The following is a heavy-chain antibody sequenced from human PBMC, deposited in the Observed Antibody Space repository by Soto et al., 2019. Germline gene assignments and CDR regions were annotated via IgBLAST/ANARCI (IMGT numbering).Heavy chain of an antibody. CDR1: GFTFSSYG. J-gene: IGHJ6*02. CDR2: ISYDGSNK. Sequence: QVQLVESGGGVVQPGRSLRLSCAASGFTFSSYGMHWARQAPGKGLEWVAVISYDGSNKYYADSVKGRFTISRDNSKNTLYLQMNSLRAEDTAVYYCAKGTIFGVVYNYGMDVWGQGTTVTVSS. CDR3: AKGTIFGVVYNYGMDV. V-gene: IGHV3-30*18. D-gene: IGHD3-3*01.